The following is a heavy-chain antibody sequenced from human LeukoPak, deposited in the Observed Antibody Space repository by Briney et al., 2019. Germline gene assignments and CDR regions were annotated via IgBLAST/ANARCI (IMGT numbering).Heavy chain of an antibody. J-gene: IGHJ5*02. CDR3: ARGSPRGISVWFDP. V-gene: IGHV4-61*02. Sequence: TPSETLSLTCNVSGGSINSGGYYWSWIRQPAGKGLEWIGLIYSSGSTNYNPSLKSRVSISLDTAKNRFSLRLTSVTAADTAVYYCARGSPRGISVWFDPWGQGTLVTVSS. D-gene: IGHD3-16*01. CDR2: IYSSGST. CDR1: GGSINSGGYY.